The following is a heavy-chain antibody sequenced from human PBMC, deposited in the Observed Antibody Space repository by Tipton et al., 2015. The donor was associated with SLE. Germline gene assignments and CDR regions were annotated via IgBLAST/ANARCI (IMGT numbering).Heavy chain of an antibody. D-gene: IGHD5-12*01. Sequence: TLSLTCSVSGGTITTSSYYWAWIRQPPGKGLEWIGYIYYSGSTNYNPSLKSRVTISVDTSKNQFSLKLSSVTAADTAVYYCARIVATTHDAFDIWGQGTMVTVSS. V-gene: IGHV4-61*05. CDR3: ARIVATTHDAFDI. J-gene: IGHJ3*02. CDR1: GGTITTSSYY. CDR2: IYYSGST.